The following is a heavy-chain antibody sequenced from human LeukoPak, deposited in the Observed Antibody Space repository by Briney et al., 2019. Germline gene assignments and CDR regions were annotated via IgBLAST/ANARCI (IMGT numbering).Heavy chain of an antibody. V-gene: IGHV1-69*13. J-gene: IGHJ6*03. CDR2: SIPIFGTA. CDR1: GGTFSSYA. CDR3: ARDSFGYDYPGHYYYYMDV. Sequence: ASAKVSCKASGGTFSSYAISWVRDAPGQGLEWMGGSIPIFGTANYAQKFQGRVTITADESTSTAYIELSSLRSEDTAVYYCARDSFGYDYPGHYYYYMDVWGKGTTVTVSS. D-gene: IGHD5-12*01.